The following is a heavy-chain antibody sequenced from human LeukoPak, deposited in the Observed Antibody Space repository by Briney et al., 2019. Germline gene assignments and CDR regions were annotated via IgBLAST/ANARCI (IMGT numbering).Heavy chain of an antibody. CDR1: GFTFSMYG. Sequence: GGSLRLSCAASGFTFSMYGMNWVRQAPGKGLEWISYISSSSSTIYHADSVKGRFTISRDNAKNSLNLQMNSLRDEDTAVYYCAGPGFFDSSGYYYYWGQGTLVTVSS. J-gene: IGHJ4*02. D-gene: IGHD3-22*01. CDR2: ISSSSSTI. CDR3: AGPGFFDSSGYYYY. V-gene: IGHV3-48*02.